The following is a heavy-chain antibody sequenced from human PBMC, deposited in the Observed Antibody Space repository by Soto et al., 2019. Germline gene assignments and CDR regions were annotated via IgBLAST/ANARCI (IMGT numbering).Heavy chain of an antibody. CDR2: IWYDGSNK. J-gene: IGHJ6*02. Sequence: GGSLRLSCAASGFTFSSYGMHWVRQAPGKGLEWVAVIWYDGSNKYYADSVKGRFTISRDNSKNTLYLQMNSLRAEDTAVYYCAREGGDDSSYGMDVWGQGTTVTVSS. CDR1: GFTFSSYG. D-gene: IGHD3-16*01. V-gene: IGHV3-33*01. CDR3: AREGGDDSSYGMDV.